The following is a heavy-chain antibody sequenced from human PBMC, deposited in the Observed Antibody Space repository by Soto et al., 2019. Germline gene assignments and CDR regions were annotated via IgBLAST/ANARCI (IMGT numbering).Heavy chain of an antibody. J-gene: IGHJ4*02. CDR3: AKDQASGQGSFDS. Sequence: WGSLRLSCAASGFTFDIYGIRFFGHAPYKGLEWVALISYDGSNQYYADSVKGRFTISRDNSKNTLFLQMNSLRADDTAVYYCAKDQASGQGSFDSWGQGTLVTVSS. V-gene: IGHV3-30*18. CDR2: ISYDGSNQ. CDR1: GFTFDIYG.